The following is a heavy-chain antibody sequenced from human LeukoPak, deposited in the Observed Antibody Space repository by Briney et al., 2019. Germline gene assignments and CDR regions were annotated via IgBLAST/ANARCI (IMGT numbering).Heavy chain of an antibody. D-gene: IGHD6-6*01. CDR3: ARGQLEYSSSSVTGGGPHYYYYYGMDV. V-gene: IGHV4-30-2*01. J-gene: IGHJ6*02. Sequence: SETLSLTCAVSGGSISSGGYSWSWIRQPPGKGLEWIGYIYHSGSTYYNPSLKSRVTISVDRSKNQFSLKLSSVTAADTAVYYCARGQLEYSSSSVTGGGPHYYYYYGMDVWGQGTTVTVSS. CDR2: IYHSGST. CDR1: GGSISSGGYS.